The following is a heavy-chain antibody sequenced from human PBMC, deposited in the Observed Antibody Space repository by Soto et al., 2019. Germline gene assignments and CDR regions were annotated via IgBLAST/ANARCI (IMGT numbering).Heavy chain of an antibody. D-gene: IGHD3-10*02. CDR3: AGADPCSGSESYYYYGMDV. CDR2: IFPIFGTA. J-gene: IGHJ6*02. CDR1: GGTFSSYA. V-gene: IGHV1-69*01. Sequence: QVQLVQSGAEVKKPGSSVKVSCKASGGTFSSYAISWVRQAPGQGLEWMGGIFPIFGTANYAQKFQGRVKITADESTSPAYMELSSLRSEDTAVYYCAGADPCSGSESYYYYGMDVWGQGTTVTVSS.